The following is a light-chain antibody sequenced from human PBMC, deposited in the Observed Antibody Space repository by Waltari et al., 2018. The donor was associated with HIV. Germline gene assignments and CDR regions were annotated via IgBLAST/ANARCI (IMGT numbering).Light chain of an antibody. CDR3: ASYRYSSRTYV. V-gene: IGLV2-14*03. J-gene: IGLJ1*01. Sequence: QSALTQPASVSGSPGQSIKISCIGTSNDVADYNHVSWYQQHPDKAPRLMIYDFTNRPSGFFTRFSGSKSGNTASLAISGLQAEDEAIYYCASYRYSSRTYVFGTGTTVTV. CDR2: DFT. CDR1: SNDVADYNH.